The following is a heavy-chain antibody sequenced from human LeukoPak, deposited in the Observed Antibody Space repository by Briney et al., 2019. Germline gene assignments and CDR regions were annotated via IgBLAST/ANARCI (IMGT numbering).Heavy chain of an antibody. D-gene: IGHD2-2*02. V-gene: IGHV1-2*02. Sequence: ASVKVSCKASGYTFTDYYMHWLRQSPGQGLEWMGWIDPNTGGSNYAQKFQGRVTMTRDTSISTVYMELSRLRSDDTAVYYCARKGLVVVPAAIRNWYFDLWGRGTLVTVSS. CDR2: IDPNTGGS. CDR1: GYTFTDYY. J-gene: IGHJ2*01. CDR3: ARKGLVVVPAAIRNWYFDL.